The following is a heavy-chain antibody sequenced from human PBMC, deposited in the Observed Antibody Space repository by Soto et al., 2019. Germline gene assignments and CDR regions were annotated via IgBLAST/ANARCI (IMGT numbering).Heavy chain of an antibody. V-gene: IGHV1-18*01. CDR2: ISTYKGNT. CDR1: GYTFG. Sequence: QVQLVQSGPEVKKPGASVKVSCKTSGYTFGISWVRQAPGQGLEWMGWISTYKGNTNYAQKFQGRVTMTTDTSTSTAYMELRSLTSDDTAVYYCATRSQAFDYWGQGTLVNVSS. CDR3: ATRSQAFDY. J-gene: IGHJ4*02.